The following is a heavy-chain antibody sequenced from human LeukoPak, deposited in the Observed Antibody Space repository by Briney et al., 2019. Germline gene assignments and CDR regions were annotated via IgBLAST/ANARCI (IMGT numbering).Heavy chain of an antibody. Sequence: SETLSLTCTVSGGSISYYYWSWIRQSPGKGLEWIGYVYYSGTTNYNPSLKSRVTISVDTSKDQFSLQLRSVTAADTAVYYCAREDPQTRVPEGMDVWGQGTTVTVSS. D-gene: IGHD4/OR15-4a*01. CDR2: VYYSGTT. CDR3: AREDPQTRVPEGMDV. V-gene: IGHV4-59*01. J-gene: IGHJ6*02. CDR1: GGSISYYY.